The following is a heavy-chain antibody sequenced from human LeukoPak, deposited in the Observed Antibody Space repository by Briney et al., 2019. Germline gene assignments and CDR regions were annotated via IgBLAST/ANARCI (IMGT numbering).Heavy chain of an antibody. J-gene: IGHJ5*02. D-gene: IGHD5-18*01. Sequence: SETLSLTCTVSGGSISSYYWSWIRQPPGKGLEWIGYIYYSGSTNYNPSLKSRVTISVDTSKNQFSLKLSSVTAADTAAYYCARDISYVDTAMVKYNWFDPWGQGTLVTVSS. CDR3: ARDISYVDTAMVKYNWFDP. CDR1: GGSISSYY. V-gene: IGHV4-59*01. CDR2: IYYSGST.